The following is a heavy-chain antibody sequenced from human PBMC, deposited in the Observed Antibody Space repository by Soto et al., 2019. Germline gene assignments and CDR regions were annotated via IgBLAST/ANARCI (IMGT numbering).Heavy chain of an antibody. CDR3: AREGPRGSGWYHWFGP. CDR1: GYTFTRYA. CDR2: INIGNGVP. J-gene: IGHJ5*02. D-gene: IGHD6-19*01. V-gene: IGHV1-3*04. Sequence: QVHFVQSGAEVKKPGASVMLSCKASGYTFTRYAMHWVRQAPGQSLEWMGWINIGNGVPKYSQKFQGRVIFTRDTSASTAYMELSGLTSEDTAVYYCAREGPRGSGWYHWFGPWGQGTLGTFSS.